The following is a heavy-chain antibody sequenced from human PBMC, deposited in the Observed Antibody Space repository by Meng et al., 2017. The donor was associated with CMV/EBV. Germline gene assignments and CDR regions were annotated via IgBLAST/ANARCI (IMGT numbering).Heavy chain of an antibody. CDR2: IKQDGSER. V-gene: IGHV3-7*01. Sequence: GESLKISCAASGFTFSSYWMSWVRQAPGKGLEWVANIKQDGSERYSVDSVKGRFTISRDNAKPSLYLQMNCLRAEDTAVYYCARADIVVVPAARKVYYYYGMDVWGQGTTVTVSS. CDR3: ARADIVVVPAARKVYYYYGMDV. D-gene: IGHD2-2*01. J-gene: IGHJ6*02. CDR1: GFTFSSYW.